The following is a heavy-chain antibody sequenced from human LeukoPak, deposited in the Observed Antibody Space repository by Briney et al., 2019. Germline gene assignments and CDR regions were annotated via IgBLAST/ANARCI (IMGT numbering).Heavy chain of an antibody. V-gene: IGHV3-23*01. D-gene: IGHD3-9*01. J-gene: IGHJ4*02. CDR1: GFTFSTYV. Sequence: GGSLRLSCAASGFTFSTYVMSWVRQAPGKGLEWVSGISGSGDNTYYADSVKGRFTISRDNSKNTLYLQMNSLRAEDTAVYYCTKGSGYDTDFDYWGQGTLVTVSS. CDR3: TKGSGYDTDFDY. CDR2: ISGSGDNT.